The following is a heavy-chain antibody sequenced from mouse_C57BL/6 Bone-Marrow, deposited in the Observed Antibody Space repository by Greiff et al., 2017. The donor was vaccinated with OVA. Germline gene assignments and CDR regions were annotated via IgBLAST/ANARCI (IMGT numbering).Heavy chain of an antibody. CDR1: GYTFTSYW. CDR2: IYPGSGST. CDR3: ASVTTLVLHYYAMDY. D-gene: IGHD1-1*01. V-gene: IGHV1-55*01. Sequence: QVQLQQPGAELVKPGASVKMSCKASGYTFTSYWITWVKQRPGQGLEWIGDIYPGSGSTNYNEKFKSKATLTVDTSSSTAYMQLSSLTSEDSAVYYCASVTTLVLHYYAMDYWGQGTSVTVSS. J-gene: IGHJ4*01.